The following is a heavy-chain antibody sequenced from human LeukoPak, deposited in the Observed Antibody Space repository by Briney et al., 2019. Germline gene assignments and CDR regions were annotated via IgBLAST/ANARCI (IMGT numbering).Heavy chain of an antibody. J-gene: IGHJ4*02. D-gene: IGHD5-24*01. V-gene: IGHV1-69*05. Sequence: ASVKVSCKASGGTFSSYAISWVRQAPGQGLEWMGGIIPIFGTANYAQKFQGRVTITTDESTSTAYMELSSLRSEDTAVYYCARASTSTTITDYWGQGTLVTVSS. CDR1: GGTFSSYA. CDR2: IIPIFGTA. CDR3: ARASTSTTITDY.